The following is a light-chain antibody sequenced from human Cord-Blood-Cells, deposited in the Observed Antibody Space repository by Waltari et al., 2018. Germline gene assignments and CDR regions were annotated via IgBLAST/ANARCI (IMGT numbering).Light chain of an antibody. CDR3: LQSYSTPMYT. CDR1: QSISSY. J-gene: IGKJ2*01. V-gene: IGKV1-39*01. Sequence: DIQMTQSPSSLSASVGDRVTITCRASQSISSYLNWYQQKPGKAPKLLIYAAYSLQSGVPSRFSGSGSGTDFTLTISSLQPEDFATYYCLQSYSTPMYTFGQGTKLEIK. CDR2: AAY.